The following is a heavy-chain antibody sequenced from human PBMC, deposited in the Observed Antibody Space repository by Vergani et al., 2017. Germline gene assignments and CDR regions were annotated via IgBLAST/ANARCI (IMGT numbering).Heavy chain of an antibody. CDR2: IYYSGST. CDR3: ERSLWGGATGYFDY. D-gene: IGHD3-16*01. CDR1: GGSISSYY. V-gene: IGHV4-59*01. J-gene: IGHJ4*02. Sequence: QVQLQESGPGLVKPSETLSLTCTVSGGSISSYYWSWIRQPPGKGLEWIGYIYYSGSTNYNPSLKSRVTISVDTSKNQFFLKLSSVTAADTAVYYCERSLWGGATGYFDYWGQGTLVTVSS.